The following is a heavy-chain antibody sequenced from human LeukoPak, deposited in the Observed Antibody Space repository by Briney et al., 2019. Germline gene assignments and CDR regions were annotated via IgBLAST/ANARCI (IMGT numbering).Heavy chain of an antibody. J-gene: IGHJ3*02. Sequence: GGSLRLSCAASGFTFDDYAMHWVRQAPGKGLEWVSGISWNSGSIGYADSVKGRFTISRDNAKNSLYLQMNSLRAEDTALYYCAKDIGGSYYLVDVFDIWGQGTMVTVSS. CDR3: AKDIGGSYYLVDVFDI. CDR1: GFTFDDYA. V-gene: IGHV3-9*01. CDR2: ISWNSGSI. D-gene: IGHD1-26*01.